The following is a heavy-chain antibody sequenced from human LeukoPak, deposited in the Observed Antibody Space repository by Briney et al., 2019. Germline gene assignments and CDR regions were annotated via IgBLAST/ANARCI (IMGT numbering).Heavy chain of an antibody. V-gene: IGHV4-59*12. CDR2: IYYSGST. CDR1: GGSISSYY. D-gene: IGHD2-8*01. Sequence: SETLSLTCTVSGGSISSYYWSWLRQPPGKGLEWIGYIYYSGSTNYNPSLKSRVTISVDTSKNQFSLKLSSVTAADTAVYYCARESCTNGVCHFDYWGQGTLVTVSS. CDR3: ARESCTNGVCHFDY. J-gene: IGHJ4*02.